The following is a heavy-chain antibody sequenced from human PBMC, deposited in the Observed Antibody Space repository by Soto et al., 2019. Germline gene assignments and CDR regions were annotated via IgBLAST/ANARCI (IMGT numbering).Heavy chain of an antibody. Sequence: EVQLVESGGGLVQPGGSLRLSCAASGFTFSSYGMNWVHQAPGKGLEWVSYISSSSSTIYYADSVKGRFTTSRDNAKNSLYLQMNSLRAEDTAVYYCARHPERIAQIGWFDPWGQGTLVTVSS. J-gene: IGHJ5*02. CDR1: GFTFSSYG. CDR3: ARHPERIAQIGWFDP. CDR2: ISSSSSTI. D-gene: IGHD6-13*01. V-gene: IGHV3-48*01.